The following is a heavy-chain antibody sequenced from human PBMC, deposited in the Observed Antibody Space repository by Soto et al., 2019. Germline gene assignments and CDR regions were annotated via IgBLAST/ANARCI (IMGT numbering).Heavy chain of an antibody. J-gene: IGHJ6*04. CDR3: ARHGFRPIHGLVGV. V-gene: IGHV4-59*08. CDR2: INYDGYS. CDR1: DGSITNYY. D-gene: IGHD3-10*01. Sequence: QVQLQASGPGLVNPSESLSLTCTVSDGSITNYYCSWFRQPPGKGLEWIGYINYDGYSAYNLSLKRQVTRSMVASRTQSPLMLESVTATDTGVYYGARHGFRPIHGLVGVWGTGATVSISS.